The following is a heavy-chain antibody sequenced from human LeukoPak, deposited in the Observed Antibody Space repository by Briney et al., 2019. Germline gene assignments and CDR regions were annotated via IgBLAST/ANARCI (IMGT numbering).Heavy chain of an antibody. D-gene: IGHD3-3*01. J-gene: IGHJ6*02. CDR3: AKRPRITTFGVVIPGGMDV. CDR2: ISGSDGST. Sequence: GGSLRLSCAASGFTFSDYGMSWVRQTPGKGLEWVSTISGSDGSTYYADSVKGRFTISRDSSKNTLYLQMNSLRVEDAAVYYCAKRPRITTFGVVIPGGMDVWGQGTTVTVSS. V-gene: IGHV3-23*01. CDR1: GFTFSDYG.